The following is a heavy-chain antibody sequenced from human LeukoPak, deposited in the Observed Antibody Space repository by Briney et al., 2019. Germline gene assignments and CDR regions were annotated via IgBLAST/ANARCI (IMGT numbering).Heavy chain of an antibody. V-gene: IGHV3-48*01. Sequence: PGGSLRLSCAAPGFTFSSYSMNWVRQAPGKGLEWVSYISSSSSTIYYADSVKGRFTISRDNAKNSLYLQMNSLRAEDTAVYYCAREGSSWYFYYMDVWGKGTTVTVSS. CDR2: ISSSSSTI. CDR1: GFTFSSYS. CDR3: AREGSSWYFYYMDV. D-gene: IGHD6-13*01. J-gene: IGHJ6*03.